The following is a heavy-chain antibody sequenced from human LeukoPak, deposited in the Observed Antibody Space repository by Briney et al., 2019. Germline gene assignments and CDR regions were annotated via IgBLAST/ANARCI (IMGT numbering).Heavy chain of an antibody. CDR2: IRSKAYGGTT. J-gene: IGHJ4*02. CDR3: TRPARVFSYYDILTGYFPGLDY. V-gene: IGHV3-49*04. Sequence: GGSLRLSCTASGFTFGDYAMSWVRQAPGKGLEWVGFIRSKAYGGTTEHAASVKGRFTISRDDSKSIAYLQMNSLKTEDTAVYYCTRPARVFSYYDILTGYFPGLDYWGQGTLVTVSS. D-gene: IGHD3-9*01. CDR1: GFTFGDYA.